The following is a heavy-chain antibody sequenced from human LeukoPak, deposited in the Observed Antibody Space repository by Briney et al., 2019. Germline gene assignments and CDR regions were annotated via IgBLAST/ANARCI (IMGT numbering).Heavy chain of an antibody. D-gene: IGHD2-15*01. V-gene: IGHV3-23*01. J-gene: IGHJ6*03. CDR3: AKHGRYCSGGSCYYYYYYMDV. Sequence: PGGSLRLSCAASGFTFSSYGMSWVRQAPGKGLEWVSAISGSGGSTYYADSVKGRFTISRDNSKNTLYLQMNSLRAEDTAVYYCAKHGRYCSGGSCYYYYYYMDVWGKGTTVTVSS. CDR1: GFTFSSYG. CDR2: ISGSGGST.